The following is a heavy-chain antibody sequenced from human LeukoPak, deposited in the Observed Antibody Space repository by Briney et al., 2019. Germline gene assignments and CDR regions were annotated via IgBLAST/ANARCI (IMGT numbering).Heavy chain of an antibody. CDR2: IWFDASNK. J-gene: IGHJ4*02. CDR3: AKVLSKGGGYYLTDY. D-gene: IGHD3-22*01. V-gene: IGHV3-30*02. CDR1: GFTFSSYG. Sequence: GGSLRLSCEGSGFTFSSYGMHWVRQAPGKGLEWVASIWFDASNKYYADSVKGRFTISRDNSKNTLYLQMNSLRPEDTAVYYCAKVLSKGGGYYLTDYWGQGTLVTVSS.